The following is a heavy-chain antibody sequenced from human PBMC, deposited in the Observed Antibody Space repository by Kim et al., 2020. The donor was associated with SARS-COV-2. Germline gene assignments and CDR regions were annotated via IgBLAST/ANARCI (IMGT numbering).Heavy chain of an antibody. J-gene: IGHJ4*02. CDR1: GGTFSSYA. Sequence: SVKVSCKASGGTFSSYAISWVRQAPGQGLEWMGGIIPIFGTANYAQKFQGRVTITADESTSTAYMELSSLRSEDTAVYYCAREARGYSYGPGATFDYWGQGTLVTVSS. CDR2: IIPIFGTA. D-gene: IGHD5-18*01. V-gene: IGHV1-69*13. CDR3: AREARGYSYGPGATFDY.